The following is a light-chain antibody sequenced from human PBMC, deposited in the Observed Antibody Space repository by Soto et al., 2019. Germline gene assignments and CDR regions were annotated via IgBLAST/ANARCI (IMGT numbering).Light chain of an antibody. CDR1: QGIRDE. J-gene: IGKJ1*01. CDR2: AAS. V-gene: IGKV1-6*01. Sequence: IQMTQSPSSLSASVVERVTITFRASQGIRDELGWYQQKAGKAPNLLISAASRLQSGVPSRFSGRGSGTDFTLTISSLQPEDFATYYCLQDYDYPRTFGQGTKVDIK. CDR3: LQDYDYPRT.